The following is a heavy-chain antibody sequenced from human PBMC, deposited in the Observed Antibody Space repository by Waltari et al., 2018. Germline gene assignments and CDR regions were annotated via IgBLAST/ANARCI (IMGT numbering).Heavy chain of an antibody. CDR3: ARTDPYYYGSGSYYNHFDY. J-gene: IGHJ4*02. V-gene: IGHV4-39*07. D-gene: IGHD3-10*01. CDR2: IYYSGST. Sequence: QLQLQESGPGLVKPSETLSLTCTVSGGSISSSSYYWGWIRQPPGKGLEWIGSIYYSGSTYYNPSLKSRVTISVDTSKNQFSLKLSSVTAADTAVYYCARTDPYYYGSGSYYNHFDYWGQGTLVIVSS. CDR1: GGSISSSSYY.